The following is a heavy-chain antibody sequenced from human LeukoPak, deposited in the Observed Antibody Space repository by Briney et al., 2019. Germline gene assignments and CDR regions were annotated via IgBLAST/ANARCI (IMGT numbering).Heavy chain of an antibody. CDR2: IYYSGST. Sequence: SETLSLTCTVSGGSISSYYWSWIRQPPGKGLEWIGYIYYSGSTNYNPSLKSRVTISVDTSKNQFSLKLSSVTAADTAVYYCARVSGSGGIYYYYGMDVWGQGTTVTVSS. D-gene: IGHD3-10*01. CDR3: ARVSGSGGIYYYYGMDV. J-gene: IGHJ6*02. CDR1: GGSISSYY. V-gene: IGHV4-59*01.